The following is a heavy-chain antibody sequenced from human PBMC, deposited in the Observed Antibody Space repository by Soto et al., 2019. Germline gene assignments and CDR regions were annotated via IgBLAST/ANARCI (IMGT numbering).Heavy chain of an antibody. CDR3: TRGFYGDGGD. Sequence: QVQLVQSGAEVKKPGSSVKVSCKASRVPFSNYAISWVRQAPGQGLEWMGGIIPIFRTPNYAQNFQGRLTITADETTSTAYMELSSLRSEDTAMYYCTRGFYGDGGDWGQGILVTVSS. D-gene: IGHD2-15*01. CDR1: RVPFSNYA. CDR2: IIPIFRTP. J-gene: IGHJ4*02. V-gene: IGHV1-69*12.